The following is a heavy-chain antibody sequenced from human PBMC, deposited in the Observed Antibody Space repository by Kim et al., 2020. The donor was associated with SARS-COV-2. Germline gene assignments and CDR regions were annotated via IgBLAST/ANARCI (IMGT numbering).Heavy chain of an antibody. CDR3: AXPXYTGSLFG. J-gene: IGHJ1*01. CDR2: SIGPSGNT. V-gene: IGHV3-23*01. Sequence: GGSLRLSCAASGITFSSYVMNWIRQAPGKGLEWVSSIGPSGNTWYAGSVKGRFTFSRDNSKNTLCLQMNSLSAEDTAVYYFAXPXYTGSLFGXVQGXLV. D-gene: IGHD5-12*01. CDR1: GITFSSYV.